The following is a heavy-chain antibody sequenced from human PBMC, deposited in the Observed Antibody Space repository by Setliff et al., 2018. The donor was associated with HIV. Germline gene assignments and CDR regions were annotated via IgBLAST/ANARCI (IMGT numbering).Heavy chain of an antibody. CDR1: GGSISGHF. CDR3: AREIAPAARLPNVGGPPPPGYYHYMDV. CDR2: IYYTGST. J-gene: IGHJ6*03. V-gene: IGHV4-59*11. D-gene: IGHD2-8*01. Sequence: SETLSLTCTVSGGSISGHFWSWIRQPPGKGLDWIGYIYYTGSTTYSPSLKSRVTISVDTSKNQFSLKLSSVTAADTAVYCCAREIAPAARLPNVGGPPPPGYYHYMDVWGKGTTVTVSS.